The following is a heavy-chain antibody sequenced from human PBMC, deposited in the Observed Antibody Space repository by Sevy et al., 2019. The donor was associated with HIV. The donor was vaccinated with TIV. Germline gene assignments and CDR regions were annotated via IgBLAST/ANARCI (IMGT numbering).Heavy chain of an antibody. J-gene: IGHJ6*02. CDR1: GYTFTSYD. Sequence: ASVKVSCKTSGYTFTSYDIHWVRQATGQGLEWKGWMSAKSGNTGYAQKFQGRVTMNRDTSISTAYMELSSLRSEDTAVYYCARWWGTSYYYYYALDVWCQGTTVTVSS. CDR3: ARWWGTSYYYYYALDV. CDR2: MSAKSGNT. V-gene: IGHV1-8*01. D-gene: IGHD2-8*02.